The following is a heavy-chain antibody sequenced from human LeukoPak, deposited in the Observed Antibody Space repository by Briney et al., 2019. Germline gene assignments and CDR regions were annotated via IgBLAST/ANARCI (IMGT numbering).Heavy chain of an antibody. CDR2: INWNGGST. Sequence: GGSLRLSCAASGFTFDDYGMNWVRQAPGKGLEWVSGINWNGGSTGYADSVKGRFTISRDNAKNSLYLQMNSLRAEDTALYYCARDRRFCSGGSCYSDRFDYWGQGTLVTVSS. D-gene: IGHD2-15*01. CDR3: ARDRRFCSGGSCYSDRFDY. J-gene: IGHJ4*02. V-gene: IGHV3-20*04. CDR1: GFTFDDYG.